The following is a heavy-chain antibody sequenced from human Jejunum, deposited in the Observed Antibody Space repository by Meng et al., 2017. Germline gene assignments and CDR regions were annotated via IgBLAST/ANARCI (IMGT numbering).Heavy chain of an antibody. CDR2: ISVYHGNT. J-gene: IGHJ4*02. CDR1: GYTFTSYG. CDR3: ARDYSGTSYRYSDY. Sequence: QVQLEQSGAEVKNPGASVKVSCKTSGYTFTSYGISWVRQAPGQGLEWMGWISVYHGNTNYAQKLQGRVTMTTDTSTSTAYMELRSLRSDDTAVYFCARDYSGTSYRYSDYWGQGTLVTVSS. V-gene: IGHV1-18*01. D-gene: IGHD1-26*01.